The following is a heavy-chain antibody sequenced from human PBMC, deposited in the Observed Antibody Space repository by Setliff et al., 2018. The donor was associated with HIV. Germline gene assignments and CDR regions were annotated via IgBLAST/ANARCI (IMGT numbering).Heavy chain of an antibody. CDR3: ARDRGYTIVGAAEGDH. CDR2: INADSSST. Sequence: LRLSCAAPGLTFKNYWIHWVRQAPGKGLVWVSRINADSSSTTYADSVKGRFTISRDNAKNTVYLQMNSLRAEDTAVYYCARDRGYTIVGAAEGDHWGQGSPVTVSS. V-gene: IGHV3-74*01. D-gene: IGHD1-26*01. CDR1: GLTFKNYW. J-gene: IGHJ4*02.